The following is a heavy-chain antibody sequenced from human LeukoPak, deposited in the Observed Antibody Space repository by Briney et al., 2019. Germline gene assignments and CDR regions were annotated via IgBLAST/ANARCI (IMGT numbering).Heavy chain of an antibody. Sequence: PGGSLRLSCVASGFTFSDHWMTWVRQAPQKGLEWVAKIKDDGSEQWIADSVKGRFTISRDNARNSVFLHLNRLRLDDTAVYYCARDLLFQSSGYRPFDIWGRGTRVSVSS. CDR3: ARDLLFQSSGYRPFDI. V-gene: IGHV3-7*01. CDR2: IKDDGSEQ. J-gene: IGHJ4*02. CDR1: GFTFSDHW. D-gene: IGHD3-22*01.